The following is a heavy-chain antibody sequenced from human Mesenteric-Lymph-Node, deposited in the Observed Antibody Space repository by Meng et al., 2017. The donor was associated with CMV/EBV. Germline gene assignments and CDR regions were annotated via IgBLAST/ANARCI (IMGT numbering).Heavy chain of an antibody. CDR3: ARGGSRSSSLYYYGMDV. D-gene: IGHD6-6*01. CDR1: GYTFTSYY. Sequence: ASVKVSCKGSGYTFTSYYMHWVRQAPGQGLEWMGIINPSGGSTNYAQKFQGRVTITTDESTSTAYMELSSLRSEDTAVYYCARGGSRSSSLYYYGMDVWGQGTTVTVSS. J-gene: IGHJ6*02. CDR2: INPSGGST. V-gene: IGHV1-46*01.